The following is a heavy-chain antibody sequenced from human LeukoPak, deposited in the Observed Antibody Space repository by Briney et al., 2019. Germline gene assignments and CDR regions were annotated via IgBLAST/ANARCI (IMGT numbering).Heavy chain of an antibody. CDR3: ARGLFRHYDSSGYRF. Sequence: SETLSLTCAVYGGSFSGYYWSWIRQPPGKGLEWIGEINHSGSTNYNPSLKSRVTISVGTSKNQFSLKLSSVTAADTAVYYCARGLFRHYDSSGYRFWGQGTLVTVSS. CDR1: GGSFSGYY. D-gene: IGHD3-22*01. J-gene: IGHJ4*02. V-gene: IGHV4-34*01. CDR2: INHSGST.